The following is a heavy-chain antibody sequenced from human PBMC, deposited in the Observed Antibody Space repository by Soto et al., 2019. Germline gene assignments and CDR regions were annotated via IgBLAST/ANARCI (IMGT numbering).Heavy chain of an antibody. CDR3: ARDGPGRMGY. V-gene: IGHV3-11*05. CDR2: ISSSGDYT. D-gene: IGHD7-27*01. CDR1: GFTFSDYY. Sequence: QVQLVESGGNLVHPGGSLRLSCAASGFTFSDYYMNWIRQAPGKGLEWISYISSSGDYTKYVDSVKGRFTISRDNAKNSLYLQMNSLRAEDTAVYYCARDGPGRMGYWGQGTLVTVSS. J-gene: IGHJ4*02.